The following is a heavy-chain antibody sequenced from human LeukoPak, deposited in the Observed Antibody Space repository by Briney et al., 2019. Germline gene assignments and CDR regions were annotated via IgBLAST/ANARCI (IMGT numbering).Heavy chain of an antibody. D-gene: IGHD2-8*02. CDR1: GFTFSTYD. CDR2: IGTGGDT. CDR3: ARGLGGVGGGLRRSYYDYGMDV. Sequence: PAGSLTLSRAASGFTFSTYDMHWVRQTPGKGLEWVSVIGTGGDTYYPGSVKGRFTISSKNPENSLYLQMKSLTAGDTAVYYCARGLGGVGGGLRRSYYDYGMDVWGQETLVTVPS. J-gene: IGHJ6*02. V-gene: IGHV3-13*04.